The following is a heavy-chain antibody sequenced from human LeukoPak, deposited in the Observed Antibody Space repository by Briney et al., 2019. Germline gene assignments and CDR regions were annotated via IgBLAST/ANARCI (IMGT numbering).Heavy chain of an antibody. Sequence: SETLSLTCTVSGGSISSSSYYWGWIRQPPGKGLEWIGYIYYSGSTNYNPSLKSRVTISVDTSKNQFSLKLSSVTAADTAVYYCARHVRYYDSSGYYYFDYWGQGTLVTVSS. D-gene: IGHD3-22*01. CDR1: GGSISSSSYY. V-gene: IGHV4-61*05. CDR3: ARHVRYYDSSGYYYFDY. J-gene: IGHJ4*02. CDR2: IYYSGST.